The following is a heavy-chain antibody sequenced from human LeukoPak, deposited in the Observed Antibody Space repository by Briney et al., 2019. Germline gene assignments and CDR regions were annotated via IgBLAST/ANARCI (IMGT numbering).Heavy chain of an antibody. J-gene: IGHJ4*02. Sequence: GGSLRPSCGASGFSFSSYWMGWVRQAPGKGLERVATIKEDGSEKYYVGSVRGRFTISSDNARNSLYLQMNSLRAEDTAVYYCARVATTTTYGVGDCRGQGTLVTVSS. D-gene: IGHD5-12*01. CDR3: ARVATTTTYGVGDC. CDR1: GFSFSSYW. CDR2: IKEDGSEK. V-gene: IGHV3-7*01.